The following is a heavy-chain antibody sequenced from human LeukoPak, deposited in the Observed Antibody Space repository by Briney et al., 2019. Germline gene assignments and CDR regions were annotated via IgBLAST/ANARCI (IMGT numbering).Heavy chain of an antibody. CDR2: IYQRGST. Sequence: SETLSLTCSVSGYSIANGYHWAWVRQPPGKRLEWLGSIYQRGSTYDNLSLKSRLTMSVDTSKNQFSLTMRAVTAADTALYYCARSEINDYMRFWGQGILVTVSS. J-gene: IGHJ4*02. D-gene: IGHD4-11*01. V-gene: IGHV4-38-2*01. CDR3: ARSEINDYMRF. CDR1: GYSIANGYH.